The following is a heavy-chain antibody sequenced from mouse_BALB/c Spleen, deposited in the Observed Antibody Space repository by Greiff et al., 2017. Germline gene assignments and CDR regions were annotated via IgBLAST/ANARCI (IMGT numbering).Heavy chain of an antibody. D-gene: IGHD1-1*01. CDR2: ILPGSGST. CDR3: ARSYGSSPYYYAMDY. J-gene: IGHJ4*01. V-gene: IGHV1-9*01. CDR1: GYTFSSYW. Sequence: QVQLQQSGAELMKPGASVKISCKATGYTFSSYWIEWVKQRPGHGLEWIGEILPGSGSTNYNEKFKGKATFTADTSSNTAYMQLSSLTSEDSAVYYCARSYGSSPYYYAMDYWGQGTSVTVSS.